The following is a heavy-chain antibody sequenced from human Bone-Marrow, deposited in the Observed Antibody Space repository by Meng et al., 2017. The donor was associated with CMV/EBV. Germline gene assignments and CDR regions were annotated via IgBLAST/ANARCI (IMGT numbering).Heavy chain of an antibody. D-gene: IGHD2-15*01. CDR2: IYYSGST. Sequence: GGSISSSSYYWGWIRQPPGKGLEWIGSIYYSGSTYYNPSLKSRVTISVDTSKNQFSLKLSSVTAADTAVYYCARVGVVVEGGKWFDPWGQGTLVTVSS. CDR1: GGSISSSSYY. CDR3: ARVGVVVEGGKWFDP. V-gene: IGHV4-39*07. J-gene: IGHJ5*02.